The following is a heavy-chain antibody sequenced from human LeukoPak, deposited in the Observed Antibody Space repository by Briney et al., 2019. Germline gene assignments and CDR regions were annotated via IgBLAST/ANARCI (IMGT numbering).Heavy chain of an antibody. V-gene: IGHV3-11*04. CDR2: ISSSGSTI. Sequence: AGGSLRLSCAASGFTFSDYYMSWIRQAPGKGLEWVSYISSSGSTIYYADSVKGRFTISRDNAKNSLYLQMNSLRAEDTAVYYCARLTGAWAASYYYYYYMDVWGKGTTVTVSS. J-gene: IGHJ6*03. CDR3: ARLTGAWAASYYYYYYMDV. CDR1: GFTFSDYY. D-gene: IGHD5-18*01.